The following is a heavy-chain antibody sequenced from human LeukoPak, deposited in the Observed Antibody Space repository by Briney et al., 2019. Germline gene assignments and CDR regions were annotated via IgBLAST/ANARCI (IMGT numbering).Heavy chain of an antibody. Sequence: ASVKVSCKASGYTFTGYYTHWVRQAPGQGLEWMGWINPNSGGTNYAQKFQGRVTMTRDTSISTAYMELSRLRSDDTAVYYCARDPYDFWSGYLFDYWGQGTLVTVSS. J-gene: IGHJ4*02. V-gene: IGHV1-2*02. CDR2: INPNSGGT. D-gene: IGHD3-3*01. CDR3: ARDPYDFWSGYLFDY. CDR1: GYTFTGYY.